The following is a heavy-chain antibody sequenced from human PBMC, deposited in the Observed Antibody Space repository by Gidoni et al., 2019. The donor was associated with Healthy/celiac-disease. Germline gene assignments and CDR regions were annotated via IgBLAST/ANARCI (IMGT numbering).Heavy chain of an antibody. CDR3: ARDAHVLRYFDWLLYDDAFDI. D-gene: IGHD3-9*01. J-gene: IGHJ3*02. Sequence: QVQLVESGGGVVQPGRSLRLSCAASGFTFSRYGMHWVRQAPGKGLAWVAVIWYDGSNKYDADSVKGRFTIARDNSKNTLYLQMNSLRAEDTAVYYCARDAHVLRYFDWLLYDDAFDIWGQGTMVTVS. CDR2: IWYDGSNK. CDR1: GFTFSRYG. V-gene: IGHV3-33*01.